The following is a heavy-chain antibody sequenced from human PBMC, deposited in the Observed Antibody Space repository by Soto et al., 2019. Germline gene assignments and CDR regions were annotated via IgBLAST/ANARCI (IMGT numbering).Heavy chain of an antibody. J-gene: IGHJ4*02. CDR3: ARVRGRKFDF. D-gene: IGHD5-12*01. Sequence: GGSLRLSCAASGFTFSDRYMSWIRQAPGKGLAWVSYISTSGNTKNYADSVKGRFTISRDNAKNSLYLQMNSLRAEDTAVYFCARVRGRKFDFWGQGXLVTVYS. CDR1: GFTFSDRY. CDR2: ISTSGNTK. V-gene: IGHV3-11*01.